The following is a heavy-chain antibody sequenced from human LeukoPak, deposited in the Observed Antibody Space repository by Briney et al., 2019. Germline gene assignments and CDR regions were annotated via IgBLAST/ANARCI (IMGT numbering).Heavy chain of an antibody. CDR3: AKCLYDFWSGGFDR. J-gene: IGHJ4*02. CDR1: GFTFSTHS. V-gene: IGHV3-23*01. CDR2: IGGRDGST. Sequence: GGSLRLSCAASGFTFSTHSMVWVRQAPGKGLEWVSAIGGRDGSTYYRDSVVGRFTISRDNSKNTLYLQMDSLRAEDTAVYYCAKCLYDFWSGGFDRWGQGSLVTVSS. D-gene: IGHD3-3*01.